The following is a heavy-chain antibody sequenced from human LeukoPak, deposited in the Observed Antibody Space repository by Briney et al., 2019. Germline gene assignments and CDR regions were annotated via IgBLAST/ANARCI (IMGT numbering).Heavy chain of an antibody. D-gene: IGHD6-13*01. CDR3: AKDHHRSSWYLGAFDI. CDR2: IRYEGSNK. J-gene: IGHJ3*02. CDR1: GFTFSSYG. V-gene: IGHV3-30*02. Sequence: GGSMRLSCAASGFTFSSYGMHWVSQAPGKGLEWVAFIRYEGSNKYYADSVKGRFTISRDNSKNTLYLQMNSLRAEDTAVYYCAKDHHRSSWYLGAFDIWGQGTMVTVSS.